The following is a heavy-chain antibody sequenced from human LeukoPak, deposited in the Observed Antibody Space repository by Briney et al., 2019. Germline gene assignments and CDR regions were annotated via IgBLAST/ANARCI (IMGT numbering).Heavy chain of an antibody. D-gene: IGHD5-12*01. Sequence: PSETLSLTCAVYGGSFSGYYWSWIRQPPGKGLEWIGEINHSGSTNYNPSLKSRVTISVDTSKNQFSLKQSSVTAADTAVYYCAGGRVATPDYWGQGTLVTVSS. CDR1: GGSFSGYY. J-gene: IGHJ4*02. CDR2: INHSGST. V-gene: IGHV4-34*01. CDR3: AGGRVATPDY.